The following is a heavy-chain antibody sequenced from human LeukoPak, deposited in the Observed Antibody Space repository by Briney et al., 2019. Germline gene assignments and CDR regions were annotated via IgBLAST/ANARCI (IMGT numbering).Heavy chain of an antibody. D-gene: IGHD3-16*02. CDR2: IRSSSDTI. CDR3: ASHYDYVWGRYPAPFDY. J-gene: IGHJ4*02. V-gene: IGHV3-48*02. CDR1: GFTFSIYS. Sequence: GGSLRLSCAASGFTFSIYSMNWVRQAPGKGLEWVSYIRSSSDTIYYADSVKGRFTISRDNAKSSLYLQMNSLRDEDTAVYYCASHYDYVWGRYPAPFDYWGQGTLVTVSS.